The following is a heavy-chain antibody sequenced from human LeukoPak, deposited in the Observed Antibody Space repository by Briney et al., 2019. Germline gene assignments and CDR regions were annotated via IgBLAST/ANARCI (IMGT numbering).Heavy chain of an antibody. Sequence: PGGSLRLSCAASGFTFTSYAMHWVRQAPGKGLEWVSGISWNSGSIGYADSVKGRFTISRDNAKNSLYLQMNSLRAEDTALYYCAKEIYSGYDLGEYYFDYWGQGTLVTVSS. D-gene: IGHD5-12*01. CDR1: GFTFTSYA. CDR3: AKEIYSGYDLGEYYFDY. CDR2: ISWNSGSI. V-gene: IGHV3-9*01. J-gene: IGHJ4*02.